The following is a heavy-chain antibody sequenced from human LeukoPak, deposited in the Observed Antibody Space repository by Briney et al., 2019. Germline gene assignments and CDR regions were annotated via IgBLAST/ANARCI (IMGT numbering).Heavy chain of an antibody. J-gene: IGHJ4*02. CDR3: ASLDSPGAYSDY. Sequence: SETLSLTCTVSGGSISSYYWSWIRQPPGKGLEWIGYIYYSGSTNYNPSLKSRVTISVDTSKNQCSLKLSSVTAADAAVYYCASLDSPGAYSDYWGQGTLVTVSS. CDR1: GGSISSYY. V-gene: IGHV4-59*01. CDR2: IYYSGST. D-gene: IGHD3-10*01.